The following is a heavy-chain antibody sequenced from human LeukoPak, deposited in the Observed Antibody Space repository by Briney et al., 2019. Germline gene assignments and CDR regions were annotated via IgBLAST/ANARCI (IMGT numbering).Heavy chain of an antibody. V-gene: IGHV1-2*02. CDR1: GYTFTGYY. Sequence: GASVKVSCKASGYTFTGYYMHWVRRAPGQGLEWMGWINPNSGGINYAQKFQGRVTMTRDTSISTAYMELSRLRSDDTAVYYCARRRVTTYYYMDVWGKGTTVTVSS. CDR2: INPNSGGI. D-gene: IGHD4-11*01. J-gene: IGHJ6*03. CDR3: ARRRVTTYYYMDV.